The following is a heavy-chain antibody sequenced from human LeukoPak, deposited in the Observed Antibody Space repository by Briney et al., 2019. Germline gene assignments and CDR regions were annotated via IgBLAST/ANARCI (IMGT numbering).Heavy chain of an antibody. CDR3: ARDYYGSGRWRGSHFDY. Sequence: GRSLRLSCAASGFSFSSYAMHWVRQAPGKGLDWVAVISYDGSNNYYADSVRGRFTISRDNSKSTLYLQMDSLRPDDTALYYCARDYYGSGRWRGSHFDYWGQGTLVTVSS. D-gene: IGHD3-10*01. V-gene: IGHV3-30*04. CDR1: GFSFSSYA. CDR2: ISYDGSNN. J-gene: IGHJ4*02.